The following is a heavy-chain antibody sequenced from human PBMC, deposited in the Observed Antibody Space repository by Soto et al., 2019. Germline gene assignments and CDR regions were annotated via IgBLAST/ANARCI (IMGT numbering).Heavy chain of an antibody. CDR1: GSTFNTYG. D-gene: IGHD6-13*01. CDR2: ISNSGDDT. J-gene: IGHJ4*02. V-gene: IGHV3-23*01. Sequence: GGSLRLSCAASGSTFNTYGMIWVRQAPGRGLEWVSGISNSGDDTYYADSVKGRFTISSDISKNTLYLQMNNMRPADTAVYYCAREDGTQGEYSSSLRYFDYWGQGTLVTVSS. CDR3: AREDGTQGEYSSSLRYFDY.